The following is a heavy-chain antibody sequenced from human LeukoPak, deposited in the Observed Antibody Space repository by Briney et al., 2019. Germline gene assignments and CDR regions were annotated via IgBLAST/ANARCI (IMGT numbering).Heavy chain of an antibody. V-gene: IGHV3-23*01. J-gene: IGHJ4*02. D-gene: IGHD6-19*01. CDR2: ISGSGGST. Sequence: SCKASGGTFSSYAMSWVRQAPGKGLEWVSAISGSGGSTYYADSVKGRFTISRDNSKNTLYLQMNSLRAEDTAVYYCAKVVAGPQYYFDYWGQGTLVTVSS. CDR1: GGTFSSYA. CDR3: AKVVAGPQYYFDY.